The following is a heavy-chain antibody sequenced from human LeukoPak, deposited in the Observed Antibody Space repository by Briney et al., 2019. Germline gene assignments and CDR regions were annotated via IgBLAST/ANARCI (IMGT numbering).Heavy chain of an antibody. CDR3: TAGAY. CDR1: GFTFTNAW. V-gene: IGHV3-15*01. J-gene: IGHJ4*02. CDR2: FKSKKDGGTT. Sequence: PGGSLRLSCAVSGFTFTNAWMSWVRQAPGKGLEWVGRFKSKKDGGTTDYAAPVKGRFSISGDDSKNMLYLQMNSLKTEDTAVYYCTAGAYGGQGTPVTVSS.